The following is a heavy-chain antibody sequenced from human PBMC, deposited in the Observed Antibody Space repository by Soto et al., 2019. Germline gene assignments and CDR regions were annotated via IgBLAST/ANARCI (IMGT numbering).Heavy chain of an antibody. CDR3: ARSPNYYYYGFDV. D-gene: IGHD3-10*01. Sequence: SETLSLTCTVSGGSVSSGDYFWSWLRQSPGKRLEWIAYIYYSGSTNYNPSLKSRATISVDTSKSQVSLTLTSMTAADAAVYYCARSPNYYYYGFDVWGQGTTVTVSS. CDR1: GGSVSSGDYF. J-gene: IGHJ6*02. CDR2: IYYSGST. V-gene: IGHV4-61*08.